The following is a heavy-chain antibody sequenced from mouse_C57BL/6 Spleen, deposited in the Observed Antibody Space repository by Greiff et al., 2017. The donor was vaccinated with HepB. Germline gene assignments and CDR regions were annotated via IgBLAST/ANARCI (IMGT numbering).Heavy chain of an antibody. D-gene: IGHD3-3*01. Sequence: QVQLQQSGAELVKPGASVKISCKASGYAFSSYWMNWVKQRPGKGLEWIGQIYPGDGDTNYNGKFKGKATLTADKSSSTAYMQLSSLTSEGSAVYFCARWGLYYAMDYWGQGTSVTVSS. V-gene: IGHV1-80*01. CDR3: ARWGLYYAMDY. CDR2: IYPGDGDT. CDR1: GYAFSSYW. J-gene: IGHJ4*01.